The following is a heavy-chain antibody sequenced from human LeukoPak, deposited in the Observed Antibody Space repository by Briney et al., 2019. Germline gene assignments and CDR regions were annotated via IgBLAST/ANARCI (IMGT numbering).Heavy chain of an antibody. CDR1: GFTFSSYA. D-gene: IGHD3-10*01. CDR2: ISGSGGIT. J-gene: IGHJ4*02. Sequence: RAGGSLRLSCAGSGFTFSSYAMSWVRQAPGKGLEWVSFISGSGGITYYADSVKGRFTISRDNSKNTLYLQMDSLKAEDTALYYCAKVEASGVGPHYWGQGTLVTVSS. CDR3: AKVEASGVGPHY. V-gene: IGHV3-23*01.